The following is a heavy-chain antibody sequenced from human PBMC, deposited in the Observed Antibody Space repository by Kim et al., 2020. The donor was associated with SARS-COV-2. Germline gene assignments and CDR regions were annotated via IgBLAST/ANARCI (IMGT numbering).Heavy chain of an antibody. Sequence: SETLSLTCTVSGGSISSYYWSWIRQPAGKGLEWIGHIHTSGSTNYNPSLKSRVTMSVDTSKNQFSLKMYSVTAADTAVYYCAREGARDMVRGVLILNWFDPRGQGTLGTVSS. CDR3: AREGARDMVRGVLILNWFDP. CDR1: GGSISSYY. V-gene: IGHV4-4*07. CDR2: IHTSGST. J-gene: IGHJ5*02. D-gene: IGHD3-10*01.